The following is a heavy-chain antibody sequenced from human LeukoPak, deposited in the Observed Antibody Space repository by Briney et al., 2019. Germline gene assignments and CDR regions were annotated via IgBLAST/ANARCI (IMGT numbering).Heavy chain of an antibody. Sequence: PGGSLRLSCGASGFTFSSHWMHWVRQAPGKGLVWVARIRGDENEIDYADSVKGRFTISRDNAKNTLYLHMNSLRVEDTAVYFCARGHVPGSTRHWDFWGQGTLVTVSS. CDR3: ARGHVPGSTRHWDF. CDR2: IRGDENEI. D-gene: IGHD3-10*01. CDR1: GFTFSSHW. V-gene: IGHV3-74*01. J-gene: IGHJ4*02.